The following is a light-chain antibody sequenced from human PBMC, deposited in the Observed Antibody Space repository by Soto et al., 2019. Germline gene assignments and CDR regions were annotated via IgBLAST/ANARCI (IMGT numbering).Light chain of an antibody. J-gene: IGLJ2*01. CDR2: EVS. CDR1: SSDGGGYNY. Sequence: QSALTQPASVSGSPGQSITISCTGTSSDGGGYNYVSWYQQHPGKAPKLMIYEVSNRPSGVSNRFSGSKSGNTASLTISGLQGEDEADSYCSSYTSSSTHVVFGGGTQLTVL. V-gene: IGLV2-14*01. CDR3: SSYTSSSTHVV.